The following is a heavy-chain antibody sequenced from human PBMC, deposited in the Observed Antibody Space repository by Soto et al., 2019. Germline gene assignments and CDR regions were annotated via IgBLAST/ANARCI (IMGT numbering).Heavy chain of an antibody. CDR2: ISGSGGKT. CDR1: GFTFRNYA. Sequence: EVQLLESGGGLVQPGGSLTLSCAGSGFTFRNYAMSWVRQAPGKGLEWVSGISGSGGKTHFADAVRGRYAISRDNSKSTLYLEVSSLTVEDTATYYCAKDWGYGDYDTGNYFGLDVWGQGTTVTVSS. J-gene: IGHJ6*02. CDR3: AKDWGYGDYDTGNYFGLDV. V-gene: IGHV3-23*01. D-gene: IGHD5-12*01.